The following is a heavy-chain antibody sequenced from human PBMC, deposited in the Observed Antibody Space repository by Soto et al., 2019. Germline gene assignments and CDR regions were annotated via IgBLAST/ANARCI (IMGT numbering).Heavy chain of an antibody. D-gene: IGHD3-3*01. CDR2: INHSGST. CDR3: ARTPRRPTISGVVTVY. Sequence: SETLSLTCAVYGGSFSGYYWSWIRQPPGKGLEWIGEINHSGSTNYNPSLKSRVTISVDTSKNQFSLKLSSVTAADTAVYYCARTPRRPTISGVVTVYWGQGTLVTV. V-gene: IGHV4-34*01. J-gene: IGHJ4*02. CDR1: GGSFSGYY.